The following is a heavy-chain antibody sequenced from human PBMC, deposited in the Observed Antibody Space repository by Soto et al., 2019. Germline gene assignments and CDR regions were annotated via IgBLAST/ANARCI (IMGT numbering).Heavy chain of an antibody. CDR2: INPKSGGT. V-gene: IGHV1-2*04. CDR3: ARGDSTDCSNGVCSFFYNHDMDV. CDR1: GYSFTDYH. D-gene: IGHD2-8*01. J-gene: IGHJ6*02. Sequence: ASVTVSCKASGYSFTDYHIHWVRQAPGQGLEWLGRINPKSGGTSTAQKFQGWVTMTTDTSISTASMELTRLTSDDTAIYYCARGDSTDCSNGVCSFFYNHDMDVWGQGTTVTVSS.